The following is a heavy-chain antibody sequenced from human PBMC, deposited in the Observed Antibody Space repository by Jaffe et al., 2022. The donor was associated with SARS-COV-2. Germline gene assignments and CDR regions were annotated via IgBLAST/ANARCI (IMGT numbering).Heavy chain of an antibody. J-gene: IGHJ4*02. CDR1: GYTFTIYA. CDR3: ASHYYGSGGGLTRLDY. V-gene: IGHV1-3*01. Sequence: QVQLMQPGAEAKKPGASVKVSCKTSGYTFTIYATHWVRQAPGQRLEWMGWINGGNGDTKYSQKFQGRVTFTRDTSANTAYMELSSLTYEDTAVYYCASHYYGSGGGLTRLDYWGQGTLVTVSS. D-gene: IGHD3-10*01. CDR2: INGGNGDT.